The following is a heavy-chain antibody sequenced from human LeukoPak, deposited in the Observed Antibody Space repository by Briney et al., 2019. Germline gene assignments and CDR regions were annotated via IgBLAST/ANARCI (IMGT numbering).Heavy chain of an antibody. Sequence: GASLKVSCKASRYPFTAYYIHCVREAPGHGLECVGWINPNSGDTNYAQKFQGRVIMTSDTSITTAYMDLSRLTSDDTAVYYCAREISNYASAYWGQGTLVTVSS. D-gene: IGHD1-7*01. V-gene: IGHV1-2*02. CDR1: RYPFTAYY. J-gene: IGHJ4*02. CDR2: INPNSGDT. CDR3: AREISNYASAY.